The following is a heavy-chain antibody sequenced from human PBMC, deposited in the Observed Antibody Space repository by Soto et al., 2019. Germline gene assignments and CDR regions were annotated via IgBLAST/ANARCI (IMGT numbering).Heavy chain of an antibody. CDR1: GYTFTRYC. D-gene: IGHD1-1*01. V-gene: IGHV1-18*04. J-gene: IGHJ4*02. CDR2: IRAYNGYK. Sequence: PSVSVSFRASGYTFTRYCISWVRQAPGQWRELMGWIRAYNGYKNYAQTFQGRVTITTDTSTRTAYMELRSLISDDTAVYYFSRASDGYRIGWNVCYLDYWGQGTLVTVS. CDR3: SRASDGYRIGWNVCYLDY.